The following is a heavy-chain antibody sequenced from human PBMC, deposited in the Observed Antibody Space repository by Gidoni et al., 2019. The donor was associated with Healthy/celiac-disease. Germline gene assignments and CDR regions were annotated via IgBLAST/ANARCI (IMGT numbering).Heavy chain of an antibody. V-gene: IGHV4-34*01. D-gene: IGHD3-16*02. CDR2: INHSGST. J-gene: IGHJ5*02. Sequence: QVQLQQWGAGLLKPSETLSLPCAVYGGSFSGYYWSWIRQPPGKGLEWIGEINHSGSTNYNPSLKSRVTISVDTSKNQFSRKLSSVTAADTAVYYCARGRKTYYDYVWGSYRTNWFDPWGQGTLVTVSS. CDR3: ARGRKTYYDYVWGSYRTNWFDP. CDR1: GGSFSGYY.